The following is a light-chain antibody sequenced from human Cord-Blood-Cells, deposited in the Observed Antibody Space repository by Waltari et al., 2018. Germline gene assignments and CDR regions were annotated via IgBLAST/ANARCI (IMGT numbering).Light chain of an antibody. J-gene: IGLJ1*01. CDR3: SSYTSSSTYV. CDR2: DVS. V-gene: IGLV2-14*01. Sequence: QSALTQPASVSGSPGQSITISCTGTSSDVGGYNYVSWYQPHPGKAPKLMIYDVSNRPSGVSNRFSGSKSCNTASLTISGLQAEDEADYYCSSYTSSSTYVFGTGTKVTVL. CDR1: SSDVGGYNY.